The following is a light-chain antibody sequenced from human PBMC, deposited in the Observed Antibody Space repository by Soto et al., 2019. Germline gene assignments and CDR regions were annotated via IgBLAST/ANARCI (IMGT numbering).Light chain of an antibody. V-gene: IGKV1D-13*01. CDR3: QQYNNWPLWT. J-gene: IGKJ1*01. Sequence: AIQLTQSPSSLSGSVVDRVTITCRASQGISNYLNWYQQKPGKAPKLLIYKASTLKSGVPSRFSGSGSGTEFTLTISSLQSEDFAVYYCQQYNNWPLWTFGQGTKVDI. CDR1: QGISNY. CDR2: KAS.